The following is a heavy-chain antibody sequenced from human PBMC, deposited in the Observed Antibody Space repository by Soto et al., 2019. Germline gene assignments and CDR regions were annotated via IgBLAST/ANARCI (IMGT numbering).Heavy chain of an antibody. CDR2: ISYDGNKE. V-gene: IGHV3-30*18. D-gene: IGHD4-4*01. CDR3: VKDSYSNYSPYYYYAMDV. CDR1: GFTFTKYG. Sequence: SLRLSCEVSGFTFTKYGMHWVRQAPGKGLEWVAVISYDGNKEYFADSVKGRFTISRDNARNKLYLQMNSLRGNDTAVYYCVKDSYSNYSPYYYYAMDVWGQGTTVTVSS. J-gene: IGHJ6*02.